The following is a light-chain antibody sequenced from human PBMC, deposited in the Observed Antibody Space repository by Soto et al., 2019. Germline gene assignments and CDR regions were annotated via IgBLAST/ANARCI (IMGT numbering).Light chain of an antibody. CDR3: QQYNDLST. V-gene: IGKV1-5*03. J-gene: IGKJ4*01. CDR1: QTIGTW. CDR2: KAS. Sequence: DIQMTQSPSTLSASVGDTVTITCRASQTIGTWLAWYQQKPAKAPKLLIYKASTLESGVPSRFSGSGSGTEFTLTISSPQADDFATYYCQQYNDLSTFGGGTKVEIK.